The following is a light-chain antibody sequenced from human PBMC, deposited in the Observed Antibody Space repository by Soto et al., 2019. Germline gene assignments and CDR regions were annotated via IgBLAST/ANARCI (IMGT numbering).Light chain of an antibody. Sequence: DIQMTQSPSSLSASVGDRVTITCRASQDIRVDLDWYQQKPGKAPKRLIYATSTVQGGVPSRFSGSGSGTEFTLTISSLQPEDFATYYCFQHKTYPRTFGQGTKVEIK. V-gene: IGKV1-17*01. CDR3: FQHKTYPRT. J-gene: IGKJ1*01. CDR2: ATS. CDR1: QDIRVD.